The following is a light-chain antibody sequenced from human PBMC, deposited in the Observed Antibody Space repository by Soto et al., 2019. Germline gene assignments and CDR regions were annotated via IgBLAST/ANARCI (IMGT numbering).Light chain of an antibody. CDR3: QQSYSTPLT. V-gene: IGKV1-39*01. CDR2: AAS. CDR1: QSISSY. J-gene: IGKJ4*01. Sequence: SQMSQSPSSLSASVGDRVTITCRASQSISSYLNWYQQKPGKAPKLLIYAASSLQSGVPSRFSGSGSGTDFTLTISRLQPEDFATYYCQQSYSTPLTFGGGTKVDIK.